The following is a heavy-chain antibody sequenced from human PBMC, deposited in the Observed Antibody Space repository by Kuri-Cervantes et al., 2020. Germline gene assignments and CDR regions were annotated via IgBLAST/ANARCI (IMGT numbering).Heavy chain of an antibody. Sequence: GGSLRLSCAASGFTFSSYWMSWVRQAPGKGLEWVANIKQDGSEKYYVDSVKGRFTISRDNAKNSLYLQMNSLRAEDTAVYYCARAGSGLSGYHHYYYGMDVWGQGTTVTISS. V-gene: IGHV3-7*01. D-gene: IGHD3-10*01. J-gene: IGHJ6*02. CDR3: ARAGSGLSGYHHYYYGMDV. CDR1: GFTFSSYW. CDR2: IKQDGSEK.